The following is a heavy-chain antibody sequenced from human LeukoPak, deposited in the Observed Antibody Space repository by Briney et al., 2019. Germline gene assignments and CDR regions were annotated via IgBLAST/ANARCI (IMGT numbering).Heavy chain of an antibody. J-gene: IGHJ3*02. CDR2: ISSSSSYI. Sequence: GGSLRLSCAASGFTFSSYGMHWVRQAPGKGLEWVSSISSSSSYIYYADSVKGRFTISRDNAKNSLYLQMNSLRAEDTAVYYCARDNDYYDSSGLSAVAFDIWGQGTMVTVSS. CDR1: GFTFSSYG. V-gene: IGHV3-21*01. D-gene: IGHD3-22*01. CDR3: ARDNDYYDSSGLSAVAFDI.